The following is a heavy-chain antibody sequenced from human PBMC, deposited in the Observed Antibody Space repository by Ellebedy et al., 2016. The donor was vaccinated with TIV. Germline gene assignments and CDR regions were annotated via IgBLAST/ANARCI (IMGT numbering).Heavy chain of an antibody. J-gene: IGHJ4*02. CDR2: ISSNLQFV. CDR1: GLTFKTYT. D-gene: IGHD3-10*01. V-gene: IGHV3-21*01. CDR3: ARAVGTSGTGAPY. Sequence: GESLKISCAASGLTFKTYTMNWVRQAPGKGLEWVSSISSNLQFVHYTDSVKGRFTISRDNSKNTLHLQMNSLRVEDTAVYYCARAVGTSGTGAPYWGQGTLVSVSS.